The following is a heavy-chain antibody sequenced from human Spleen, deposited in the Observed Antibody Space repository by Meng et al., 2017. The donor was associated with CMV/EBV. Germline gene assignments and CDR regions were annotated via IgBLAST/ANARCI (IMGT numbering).Heavy chain of an antibody. D-gene: IGHD6-13*01. Sequence: ASVKVSCKASGYTFTGYYMHWVRQAPGQGLEWMGWINPNSGGTNYAQKFQGRVTMTRDTSISTAYMELSSLKSEDTAVYYCARSHSSSWKHSLDQWGQGTLVTVSS. V-gene: IGHV1-2*02. CDR3: ARSHSSSWKHSLDQ. J-gene: IGHJ4*02. CDR2: INPNSGGT. CDR1: GYTFTGYY.